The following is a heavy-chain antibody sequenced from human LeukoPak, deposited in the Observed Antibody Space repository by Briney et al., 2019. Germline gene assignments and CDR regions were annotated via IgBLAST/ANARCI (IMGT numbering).Heavy chain of an antibody. J-gene: IGHJ3*02. Sequence: ASVKVSCKASGYAFTSYDINWVRQATGQGLEWMGWMNPNSGNTGYAQKFQGRVTITRNTSISTAYMELSSLRSEDTAVYYCARPYYFGIDAFDIWGQGTMVTVSS. CDR2: MNPNSGNT. CDR3: ARPYYFGIDAFDI. V-gene: IGHV1-8*03. D-gene: IGHD3-10*01. CDR1: GYAFTSYD.